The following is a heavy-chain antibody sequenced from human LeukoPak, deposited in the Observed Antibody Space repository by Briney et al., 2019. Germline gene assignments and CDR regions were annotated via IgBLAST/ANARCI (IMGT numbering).Heavy chain of an antibody. V-gene: IGHV1-24*01. CDR3: ARVSSGWYLGYYYYMDV. Sequence: ASVKVSCKVSGYNLTELSTHWVRQAPGKGLEWMGGLDPEHGEAVYAQKFQGRVTMTRDTSISTAYMELSRLRSDDTAVYYCARVSSGWYLGYYYYMDVWGKGTTVTVSS. CDR1: GYNLTELS. D-gene: IGHD6-19*01. CDR2: LDPEHGEA. J-gene: IGHJ6*03.